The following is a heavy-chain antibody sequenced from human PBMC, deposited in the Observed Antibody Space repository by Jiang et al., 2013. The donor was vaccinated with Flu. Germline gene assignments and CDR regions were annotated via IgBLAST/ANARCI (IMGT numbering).Heavy chain of an antibody. J-gene: IGHJ4*02. CDR2: IYSDDNT. D-gene: IGHD2-8*01. V-gene: IGHV3-66*01. CDR3: ARGNGGCLDY. Sequence: GKGLEWVSIIYSDDNTYYADSVKGRFTISRDNSKNTLFLQMSSLRAEDTAVYYCARGNGGCLDYWGQGTLVTVSS.